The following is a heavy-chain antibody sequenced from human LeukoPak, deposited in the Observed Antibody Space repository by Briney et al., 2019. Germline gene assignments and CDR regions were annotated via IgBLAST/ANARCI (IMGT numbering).Heavy chain of an antibody. CDR2: IYYSGST. CDR1: GGSISSYY. Sequence: SETLSLTCTVSGGSISSYYWSWIRQTPGKGLEWIGDIYYSGSTNYNPSLKSRVTISVDTSKNQFSLKLSSVTAADTAVYYCASGEDYGDYPSFNYWGQGTLVTVSS. J-gene: IGHJ4*02. D-gene: IGHD4-17*01. CDR3: ASGEDYGDYPSFNY. V-gene: IGHV4-59*12.